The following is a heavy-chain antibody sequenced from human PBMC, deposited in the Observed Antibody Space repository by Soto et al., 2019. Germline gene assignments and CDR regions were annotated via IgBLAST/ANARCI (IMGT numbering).Heavy chain of an antibody. V-gene: IGHV3-21*01. D-gene: IGHD3-16*01. CDR2: ISSSSGYI. CDR3: ASGGITPPAWYFDL. Sequence: EVQLVESGGGLVKPGGSLRLSCAASGFTFSTYSMNWVRQAPGKGLEWVSSISSSSGYIYYADSVKGRFTISRDSAKNCLFLQMNGLRAEDTAVYYCASGGITPPAWYFDLWRRGTLVTVSA. CDR1: GFTFSTYS. J-gene: IGHJ2*01.